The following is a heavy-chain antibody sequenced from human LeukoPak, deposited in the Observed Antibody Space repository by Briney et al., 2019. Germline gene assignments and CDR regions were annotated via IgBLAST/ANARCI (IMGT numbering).Heavy chain of an antibody. D-gene: IGHD2-2*01. CDR1: GGTFSSYA. Sequence: ASVKVSCKASGGTFSSYAISWVRQAPGQGLEWMGGIIPIFGTANYAQKFQGRVTITADESTSTAYMELSSLRSEDTAVYYCASGDLGYCSSSSCPTRGNAFDVWDQGTVVTVSS. V-gene: IGHV1-69*13. J-gene: IGHJ3*01. CDR2: IIPIFGTA. CDR3: ASGDLGYCSSSSCPTRGNAFDV.